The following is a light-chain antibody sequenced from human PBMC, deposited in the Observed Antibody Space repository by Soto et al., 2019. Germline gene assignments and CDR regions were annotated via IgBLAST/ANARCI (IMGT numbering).Light chain of an antibody. CDR3: QQYGSSPTWT. CDR1: QSVISN. J-gene: IGKJ1*01. CDR2: GAS. V-gene: IGKV3-20*01. Sequence: EIVMTQSPATLSVSPGEIATLSFSASQSVISNLAWYQQKPGQAPRLLIYGASTRATGIPDRFSGRGSGTDFTLTISRLEPEDSAVYYCQQYGSSPTWTFGQGTKVDIK.